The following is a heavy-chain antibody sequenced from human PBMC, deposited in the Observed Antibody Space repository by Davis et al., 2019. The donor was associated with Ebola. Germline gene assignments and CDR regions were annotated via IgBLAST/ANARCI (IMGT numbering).Heavy chain of an antibody. J-gene: IGHJ6*02. Sequence: GESLKISCAASGFTFSSYAMSWVRQAPGKGLEWVSAISSNGGSTYYADSVKGRFTISRDNSKNTLYLQMSSLRAEDTAVYYCVKGGIPAAVPYGMDVWGQGTTVTVSS. CDR2: ISSNGGST. V-gene: IGHV3-64D*06. CDR1: GFTFSSYA. D-gene: IGHD6-13*01. CDR3: VKGGIPAAVPYGMDV.